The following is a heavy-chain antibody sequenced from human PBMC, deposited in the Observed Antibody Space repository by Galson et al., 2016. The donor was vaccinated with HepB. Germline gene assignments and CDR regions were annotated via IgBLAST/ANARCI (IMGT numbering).Heavy chain of an antibody. J-gene: IGHJ5*02. CDR2: IYDSGNT. Sequence: SETLSLTCTVSGSSISDYYWTWIRQPPGKGLEWIGYIYDSGNTRYNPSLRSRVAMSIDTSKMQFSLKLRSLTVADTAVYFCARGAVAGTSRWFDPWGQGTLVIVSS. CDR3: ARGAVAGTSRWFDP. CDR1: GSSISDYY. V-gene: IGHV4-59*01. D-gene: IGHD6-19*01.